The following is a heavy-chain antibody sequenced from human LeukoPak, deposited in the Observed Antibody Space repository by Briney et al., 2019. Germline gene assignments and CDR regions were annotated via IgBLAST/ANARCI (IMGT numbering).Heavy chain of an antibody. CDR1: GFTFSSYA. CDR3: ARRIYSSGWTDHDY. V-gene: IGHV4-59*08. CDR2: IYYSGST. D-gene: IGHD6-19*01. J-gene: IGHJ4*02. Sequence: GPLRLSCAASGFTFSSYAMSWIRQPPGKGLEWIGYIYYSGSTNYNPSLKSRVTISVDTSKNQFSLKLSSVTAADTAVYYCARRIYSSGWTDHDYWGQGTLVTVSS.